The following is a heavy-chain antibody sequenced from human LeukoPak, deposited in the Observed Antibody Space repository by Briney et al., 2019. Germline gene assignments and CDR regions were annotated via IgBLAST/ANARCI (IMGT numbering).Heavy chain of an antibody. CDR2: IYYSGST. CDR3: ASLFPPDSSMDV. Sequence: PSETLSLTCTVSGGSISSSSYYWGWIRQPPGKGLEWIGSIYYSGSTYYNPSLKSRDTISVDTSKNQFSLKLSSVTAADTAVYYCASLFPPDSSMDVWGQGTTVTVSS. CDR1: GGSISSSSYY. J-gene: IGHJ6*02. V-gene: IGHV4-39*07. D-gene: IGHD2-21*01.